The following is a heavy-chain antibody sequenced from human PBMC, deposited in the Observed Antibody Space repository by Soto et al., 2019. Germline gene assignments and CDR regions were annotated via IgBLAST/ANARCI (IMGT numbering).Heavy chain of an antibody. CDR1: GFTFSSYG. Sequence: GGSLRLSCAASGFTFSSYGMHWVRQAPGKGLEWVAVISYDGSNKYYADSVKGRFTISRDNSKNTLYLQMNSLRAEDTAVYYCAKDVVLGYYYYYGMDVWGKGTTVTVS. V-gene: IGHV3-30*18. CDR3: AKDVVLGYYYYYGMDV. D-gene: IGHD2-21*01. CDR2: ISYDGSNK. J-gene: IGHJ6*04.